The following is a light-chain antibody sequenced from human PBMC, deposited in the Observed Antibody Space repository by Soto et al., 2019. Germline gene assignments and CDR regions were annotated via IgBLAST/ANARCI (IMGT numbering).Light chain of an antibody. J-gene: IGLJ3*02. CDR1: SSNIGSYD. V-gene: IGLV1-40*01. CDR3: QSFDHRLSAHWV. Sequence: QSVLTQPSSVSGAPGQRVTISCTGSSSNIGSYDVHWYQRLPGTAPKVVIYGSFNRPSGVPDRFSGSKSGTSASLTITGLQAEDESDYYCQSFDHRLSAHWVFGGGTKLPVL. CDR2: GSF.